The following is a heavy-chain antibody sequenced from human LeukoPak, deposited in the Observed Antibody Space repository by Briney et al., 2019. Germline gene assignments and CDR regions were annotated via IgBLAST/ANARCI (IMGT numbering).Heavy chain of an antibody. CDR2: MSGSSGST. CDR3: AKDLPRDFWSGLIYYFDY. D-gene: IGHD3-3*01. V-gene: IGHV3-23*01. Sequence: AGGSLRLSCAASGFTFSSYAMSWVRQAPGGWLGWVSAMSGSSGSTYYADSVKGRFTISRDNSKNTLYLQMNSLRADDTAVYYCAKDLPRDFWSGLIYYFDYWGQGTLVTVSS. CDR1: GFTFSSYA. J-gene: IGHJ4*02.